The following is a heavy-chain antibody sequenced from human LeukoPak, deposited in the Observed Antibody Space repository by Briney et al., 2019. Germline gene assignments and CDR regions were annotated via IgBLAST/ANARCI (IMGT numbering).Heavy chain of an antibody. V-gene: IGHV1-69*05. CDR1: GGTFSGYA. CDR2: IIPIFGTA. J-gene: IGHJ6*03. CDR3: AREQRYFDWLSPGYDMDV. Sequence: GASVKVSCKASGGTFSGYAISWVRQAPGQGLEWMGGIIPIFGTADYAQKYQGRVTITTDESTSTAYMELSSLRSEDTAVYYCAREQRYFDWLSPGYDMDVWGKGTTVTVSS. D-gene: IGHD3-9*01.